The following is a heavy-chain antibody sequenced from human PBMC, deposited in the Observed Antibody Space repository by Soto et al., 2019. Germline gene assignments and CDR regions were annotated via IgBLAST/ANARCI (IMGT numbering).Heavy chain of an antibody. J-gene: IGHJ4*02. D-gene: IGHD1-26*01. CDR2: IHHSGAT. CDR3: ASYSGSLYPPYYFDY. Sequence: SETLSLTCAVSGYPISSSYYWGWIRQPPGKGLEWIGTIHHSGATYYNPSLKSRVTISVDASKNQFSLKTFVTAADTAVYYCASYSGSLYPPYYFDYWGQGTLVTVSS. V-gene: IGHV4-38-2*01. CDR1: GYPISSSYY.